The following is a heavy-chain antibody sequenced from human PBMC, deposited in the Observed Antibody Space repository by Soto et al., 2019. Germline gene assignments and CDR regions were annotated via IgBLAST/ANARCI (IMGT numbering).Heavy chain of an antibody. D-gene: IGHD6-19*01. Sequence: EVQLVESGGGLVQPGRSLRLSCAASGFTFDDYAMHWVRQAPGKGLEWVSGISWNSGSIGYADSVKGRFTISRDNAKNSLYLHMNSLRAEDTALYYCAKERGWYAIDYWGQGTLVTVSS. CDR1: GFTFDDYA. CDR3: AKERGWYAIDY. J-gene: IGHJ4*02. V-gene: IGHV3-9*01. CDR2: ISWNSGSI.